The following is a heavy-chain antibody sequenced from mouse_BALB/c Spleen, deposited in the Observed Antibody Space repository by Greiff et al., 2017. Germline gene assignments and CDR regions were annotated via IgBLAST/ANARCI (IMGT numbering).Heavy chain of an antibody. CDR1: GYSITSDYA. CDR3: ARLRGNYER. J-gene: IGHJ2*01. CDR2: ISYSGST. D-gene: IGHD2-1*01. Sequence: EVMLVESGPGLVKPSQSLSLTCTVTGYSITSDYAWNWIRQFPGNKLEWMGYISYSGSTSYNPSLKSRISITRDTSKNQFFLQLNSVTTEDTATYYCARLRGNYERWGQGTTLTVSS. V-gene: IGHV3-2*02.